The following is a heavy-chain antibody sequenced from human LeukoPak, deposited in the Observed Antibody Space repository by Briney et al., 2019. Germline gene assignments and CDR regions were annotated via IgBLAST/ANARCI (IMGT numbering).Heavy chain of an antibody. CDR2: ISYDGSNK. J-gene: IGHJ4*02. D-gene: IGHD3-3*01. Sequence: GGSLRLSCAASGFTFSSYDMHWVRQAPGKGLEWVAVISYDGSNKYYADSVKGRFTISRDNSKNTLYLQMNSLRAEDTAVYYCARDWSHRCFDYWGQGTLVTVSS. CDR3: ARDWSHRCFDY. CDR1: GFTFSSYD. V-gene: IGHV3-33*08.